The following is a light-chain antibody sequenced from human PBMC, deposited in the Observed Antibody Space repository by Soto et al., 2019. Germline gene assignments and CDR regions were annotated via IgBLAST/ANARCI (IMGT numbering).Light chain of an antibody. CDR1: SSNIGAGYA. Sequence: QSVLTQPPSVSGAPGQRVTITCTGTSSNIGAGYAVHWYQLLPGTAPKLLIYGTINRPSGVPDRFSSSRSGPSASLAITGLQAEDEAEYYCQSYDSSLSGSKVFGGGTKLTVL. J-gene: IGLJ3*02. V-gene: IGLV1-40*01. CDR2: GTI. CDR3: QSYDSSLSGSKV.